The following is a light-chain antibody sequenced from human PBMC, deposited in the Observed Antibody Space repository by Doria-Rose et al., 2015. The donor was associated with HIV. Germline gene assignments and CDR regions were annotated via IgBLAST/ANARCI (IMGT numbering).Light chain of an antibody. CDR3: QQYSQWPPYT. V-gene: IGKV3-15*01. Sequence: EIVMTQSPATLSVSPGERATLSCRASQGIGSDLAWYQQKPGQAPRLLIYRASIRATGIPPRFTGGGSGTEFTLTISSLQSEDLAVYFCQQYSQWPPYTFGQGTKLEVK. J-gene: IGKJ2*01. CDR2: RAS. CDR1: QGIGSD.